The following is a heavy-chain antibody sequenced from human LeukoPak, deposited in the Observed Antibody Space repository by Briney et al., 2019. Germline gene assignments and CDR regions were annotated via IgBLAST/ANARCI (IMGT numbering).Heavy chain of an antibody. D-gene: IGHD1-26*01. V-gene: IGHV3-7*03. Sequence: PGGSLRLSCAGSGLTFINYWMTWVRQVPGKGLGWVANINRDGSGKYYLPSVRGRFTISKDDAKDSLYLQMDGLRPEDTAIYYCARVEYSGNGNLYWGQGTLVTVSS. CDR2: INRDGSGK. CDR3: ARVEYSGNGNLY. J-gene: IGHJ4*02. CDR1: GLTFINYW.